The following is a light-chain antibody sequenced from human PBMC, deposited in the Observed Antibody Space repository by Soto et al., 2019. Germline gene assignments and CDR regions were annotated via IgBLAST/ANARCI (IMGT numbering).Light chain of an antibody. J-gene: IGKJ2*01. CDR2: KAS. CDR3: QQYDRFPYT. V-gene: IGKV1-5*03. CDR1: QSISNW. Sequence: DIQMTQSPSTLSASVGDTVTITCRASQSISNWLAWYQQKPGQAPKRLIHKASNLESGVPSRFSGSGSGTEFTLTISSLQPDDFATFYCQQYDRFPYTFGQGTKLEIK.